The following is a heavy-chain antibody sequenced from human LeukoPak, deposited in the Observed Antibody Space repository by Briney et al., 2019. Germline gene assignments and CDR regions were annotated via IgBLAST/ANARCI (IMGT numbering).Heavy chain of an antibody. CDR2: IKQDGSEK. V-gene: IGHV3-7*01. Sequence: GGSLRLSCAASGFAFRSYWMSWVRQAPGKGLEWVANIKQDGSEKYYVDSVKGRFTISRDNAKNSLYLQMNSLRAEDTAVYYCARDHDGTDYWGQGTLVTVSS. CDR3: ARDHDGTDY. D-gene: IGHD1-1*01. CDR1: GFAFRSYW. J-gene: IGHJ4*02.